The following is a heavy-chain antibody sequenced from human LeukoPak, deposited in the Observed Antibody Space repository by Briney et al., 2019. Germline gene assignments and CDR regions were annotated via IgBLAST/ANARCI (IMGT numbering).Heavy chain of an antibody. Sequence: GGSLRLSCAASGFTFSNYAMHWVRQAPGKELEWVAFIWYDGSNKYYADSVKGRFTISRDNSKNTLYLQMNSLRAEDTAVYYCAKESSSSWYYYGMDVWGQGTTVTVSS. D-gene: IGHD6-13*01. V-gene: IGHV3-30*02. CDR3: AKESSSSWYYYGMDV. CDR1: GFTFSNYA. CDR2: IWYDGSNK. J-gene: IGHJ6*02.